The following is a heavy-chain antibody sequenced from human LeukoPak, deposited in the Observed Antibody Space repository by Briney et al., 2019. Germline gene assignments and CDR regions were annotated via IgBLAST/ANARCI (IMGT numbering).Heavy chain of an antibody. CDR1: GFTVSSNY. Sequence: GGSLRLSCAASGFTVSSNYMSWVRQAPGKGLEWVSVIYSGGSTYNADSVKGRFTISRDNSKNTLYLQMNSLRAEDTAVYYCARQIRRDGYNLDYWGQGTLVTVSS. J-gene: IGHJ4*02. V-gene: IGHV3-66*02. CDR3: ARQIRRDGYNLDY. CDR2: IYSGGST. D-gene: IGHD5-24*01.